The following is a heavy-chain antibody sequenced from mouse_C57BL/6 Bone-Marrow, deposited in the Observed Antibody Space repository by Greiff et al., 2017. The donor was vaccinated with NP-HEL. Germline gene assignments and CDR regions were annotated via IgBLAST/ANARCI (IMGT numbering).Heavy chain of an antibody. CDR3: TKFTGTGAMDY. D-gene: IGHD4-1*01. J-gene: IGHJ4*01. Sequence: EVKLQESGGGLVQPGGSMKLSCVASGSTFSNYWMNWVRQSPEKGLEWVAQIRLKSDNYATHYAESVKGRFTISRDDSKSSVYLQMNNLRAEDTGIYYCTKFTGTGAMDYWGQGTSVTVSS. V-gene: IGHV6-3*01. CDR2: IRLKSDNYAT. CDR1: GSTFSNYW.